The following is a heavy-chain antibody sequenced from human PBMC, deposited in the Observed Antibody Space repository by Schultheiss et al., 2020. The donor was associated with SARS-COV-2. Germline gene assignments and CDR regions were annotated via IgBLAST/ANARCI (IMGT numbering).Heavy chain of an antibody. J-gene: IGHJ6*02. D-gene: IGHD2-15*01. CDR2: IYPGDSDT. CDR1: GYSFTSYW. CDR3: ARRGGYCSGGSCPYYYYYGMDV. V-gene: IGHV5-51*01. Sequence: GESLKISCKGSGYSFTSYWIGWVRQMPGKGLEWMGIIYPGDSDTRYSPSFQGQVTISADKSISTAYLQWSSLKASDTAMYYCARRGGYCSGGSCPYYYYYGMDVWGQGTTVTVSS.